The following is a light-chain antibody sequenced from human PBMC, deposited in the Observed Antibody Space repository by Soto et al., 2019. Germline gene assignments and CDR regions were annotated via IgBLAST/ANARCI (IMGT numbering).Light chain of an antibody. V-gene: IGKV1-8*01. CDR3: QQYDSYPVT. J-gene: IGKJ3*01. Sequence: ILMTQSPSSLSASPGDRVTITCRASQGIGPNVAWYQQKPGRGPKLLIYRASTLQSGVPSRFSGSGSGTDFTLTISCLQSEDFATYYCQQYDSYPVTFGPGTKVDIK. CDR2: RAS. CDR1: QGIGPN.